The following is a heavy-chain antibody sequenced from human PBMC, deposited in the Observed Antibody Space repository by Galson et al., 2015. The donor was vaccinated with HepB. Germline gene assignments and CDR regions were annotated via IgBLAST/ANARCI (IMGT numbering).Heavy chain of an antibody. D-gene: IGHD5-18*01. CDR3: ARRDTAMADSIDY. Sequence: SLRLSCAASGFTFSDYYMSWIRQAPGKGLEWVSYISSSSSYTNYADSVKGRFTISRDNAKNSLYLQMNSLRAEDTAVYYCARRDTAMADSIDYWGQGTLVTVSS. J-gene: IGHJ4*02. CDR1: GFTFSDYY. CDR2: ISSSSSYT. V-gene: IGHV3-11*06.